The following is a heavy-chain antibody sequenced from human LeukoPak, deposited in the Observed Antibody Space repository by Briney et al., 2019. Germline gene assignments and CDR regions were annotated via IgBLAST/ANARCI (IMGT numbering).Heavy chain of an antibody. CDR1: DVSVTTRDSY. Sequence: SETLSLTCTVSDVSVTTRDSYWGWIRQPPGKGLEWIGSAYYSGSTYFNPSLKSRLSISVDTSKNQFSLWLSSVTAADTAVYYCARASYSYDISGWVPFDYWGQGTLVTVSS. CDR2: AYYSGST. D-gene: IGHD3-22*01. CDR3: ARASYSYDISGWVPFDY. J-gene: IGHJ4*02. V-gene: IGHV4-39*07.